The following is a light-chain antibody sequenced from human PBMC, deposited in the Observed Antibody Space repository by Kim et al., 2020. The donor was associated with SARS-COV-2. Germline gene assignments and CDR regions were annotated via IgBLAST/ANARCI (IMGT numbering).Light chain of an antibody. J-gene: IGLJ2*01. CDR1: SLRSNY. Sequence: VPLGHTARITCKGDSLRSNYATWHQQQPGQATILVIYGKNNRPSGIPDRFSGSSAGNTASLTITGTQAGDEADYYGNSRDSNDNVVFGGGTQLTVL. CDR3: NSRDSNDNVV. CDR2: GKN. V-gene: IGLV3-19*01.